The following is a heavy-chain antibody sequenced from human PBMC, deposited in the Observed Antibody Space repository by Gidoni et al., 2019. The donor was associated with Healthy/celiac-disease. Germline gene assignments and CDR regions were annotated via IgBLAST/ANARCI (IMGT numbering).Heavy chain of an antibody. CDR2: INSDGSST. J-gene: IGHJ6*03. CDR1: GFTFSSYW. CDR3: ARGGQVIGYYMDV. V-gene: IGHV3-74*01. Sequence: EVQLVESGGGLVQPGGSLRLSCAASGFTFSSYWMHWVRQAPGKGLVWVSRINSDGSSTSYADSVKGRFTISRDNAKHTLYLQMNSLRAEDTAVYYCARGGQVIGYYMDVWGKGTTVTVSS.